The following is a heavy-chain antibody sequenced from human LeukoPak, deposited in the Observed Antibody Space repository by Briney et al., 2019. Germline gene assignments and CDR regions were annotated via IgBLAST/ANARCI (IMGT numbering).Heavy chain of an antibody. CDR1: GYTFTSYG. CDR3: ARDDTVDCSSTSCYAHLDY. Sequence: ASVNVSCKASGYTFTSYGISWVRQAPGQGLEWMGWISAYNGNTNYAQKLQGRVTMTTDTSTSTAYMELRSLRSDDTAVYYCARDDTVDCSSTSCYAHLDYWGQGTLVTVSS. D-gene: IGHD2-2*01. J-gene: IGHJ4*02. CDR2: ISAYNGNT. V-gene: IGHV1-18*01.